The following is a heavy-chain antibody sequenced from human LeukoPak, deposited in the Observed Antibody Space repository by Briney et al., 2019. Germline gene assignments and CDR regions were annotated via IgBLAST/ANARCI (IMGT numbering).Heavy chain of an antibody. CDR2: ISYGGSNK. CDR1: GFTFRSYA. J-gene: IGHJ4*02. V-gene: IGHV3-30-3*01. D-gene: IGHD3-22*01. CDR3: ERDYKRLGYSFDY. Sequence: SGGPLSLSCAPSGFTFRSYAIQGVRQARGKGREGLAVISYGGSNKYYADSVKGRFTICKDNYKKTLYLQMTSLRAEDTAVYYCERDYKRLGYSFDYWGQGSLVTVSS.